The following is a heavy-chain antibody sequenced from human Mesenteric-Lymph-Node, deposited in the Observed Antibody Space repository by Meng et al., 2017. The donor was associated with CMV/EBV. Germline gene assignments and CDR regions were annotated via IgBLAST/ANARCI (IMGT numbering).Heavy chain of an antibody. J-gene: IGHJ1*01. CDR1: GYTFNSYH. CDR3: AGAVEWLSPPYLQH. Sequence: ASVKVSCKASGYTFNSYHITWVRQAPGRGLDWVGWISADNGDTNYAQRFQGRVTLTADISTSTAYMELSSVTAADTAVYYCAGAVEWLSPPYLQHWGQGTLVTVSS. D-gene: IGHD3-3*01. V-gene: IGHV1-18*01. CDR2: ISADNGDT.